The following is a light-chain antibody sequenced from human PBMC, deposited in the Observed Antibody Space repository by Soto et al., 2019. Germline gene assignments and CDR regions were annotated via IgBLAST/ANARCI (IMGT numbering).Light chain of an antibody. CDR1: QSVTSN. CDR2: GAS. CDR3: QQYGSSPRT. J-gene: IGKJ1*01. Sequence: EIVMTQSPATLSVSPGERAILSCRASQSVTSNLAWYQQKPGQAPRLLMYGASTRATGIPARFSGSGSGTEFTLTVSSLQSEDFAVYYCQQYGSSPRTFGQGTKVEIK. V-gene: IGKV3-15*01.